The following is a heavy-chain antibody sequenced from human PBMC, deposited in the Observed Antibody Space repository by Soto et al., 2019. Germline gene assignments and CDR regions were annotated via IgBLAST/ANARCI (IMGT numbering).Heavy chain of an antibody. D-gene: IGHD2-15*01. CDR1: GFTFTSSA. V-gene: IGHV1-58*01. CDR3: GAEVAATTWNDY. CDR2: IVVGSGNT. J-gene: IGHJ4*02. Sequence: SVNVSCKASGFTFTSSAVQWVRQARGQRLEWIGWIVVGSGNTNYAQKFQERVTITRDMSTSTAYMELSSLRSEDTAVYYCGAEVAATTWNDYWGQGTLVTLS.